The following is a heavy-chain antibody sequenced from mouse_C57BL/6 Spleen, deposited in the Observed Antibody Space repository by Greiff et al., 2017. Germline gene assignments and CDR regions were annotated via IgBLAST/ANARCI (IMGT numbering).Heavy chain of an antibody. CDR3: ARSNPTYAFDEGYAMDY. CDR2: IYIGNGYT. CDR1: GYTFTSYG. D-gene: IGHD2-2*01. J-gene: IGHJ4*01. V-gene: IGHV1-58*01. Sequence: VQLQQSGAELVRPGSSVKMSCKTSGYTFTSYGITWVKQRPGQGLEWIGSIYIGNGYTEYNESFKGKATLTSDTSSSTAYMQLSSLTSEDSAIYCCARSNPTYAFDEGYAMDYWGQGTSVTVSA.